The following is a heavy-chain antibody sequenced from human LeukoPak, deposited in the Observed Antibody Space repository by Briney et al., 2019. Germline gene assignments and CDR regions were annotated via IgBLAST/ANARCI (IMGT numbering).Heavy chain of an antibody. CDR3: ARENDYHFDY. D-gene: IGHD4-11*01. CDR2: IKSGGGGI. CDR1: GVSVYNNH. Sequence: GGSLRLSCAAFGVSVYNNHISWVRQAPGKGLERVSVIKSGGGGIYYADSVKGRFTISRDSSKSSVYLQLNSLRAEDTAVYYCARENDYHFDYWGQGTLVTVSS. J-gene: IGHJ4*02. V-gene: IGHV3-66*01.